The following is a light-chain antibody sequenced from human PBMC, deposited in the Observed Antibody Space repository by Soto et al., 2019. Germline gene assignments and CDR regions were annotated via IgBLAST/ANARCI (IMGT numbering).Light chain of an antibody. V-gene: IGKV1-5*03. J-gene: IGKJ1*01. CDR3: QQYQTWT. Sequence: DIQMTQSPFTLSASVGDRVTITCRASQSISRWVAWYQQKPGKAPKLLIYRASSLESGVPSRFSGSGSGTEFTLTISGLQSDDSATYYCQQYQTWTFGQGTKVEIK. CDR1: QSISRW. CDR2: RAS.